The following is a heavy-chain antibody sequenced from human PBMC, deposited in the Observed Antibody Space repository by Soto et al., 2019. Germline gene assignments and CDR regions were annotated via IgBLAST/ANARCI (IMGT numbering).Heavy chain of an antibody. Sequence: ASVKVSCKASGFTFTGHHIHWVRQAPGQGLEWMGWINPNSGGTSYAQKFQGRVTMTRDTSITTAYMELSRLSSDDTAVYCCAKSGSSFRPSLGYFDYWGQGTLVTVSS. J-gene: IGHJ4*02. CDR1: GFTFTGHH. CDR2: INPNSGGT. CDR3: AKSGSSFRPSLGYFDY. V-gene: IGHV1-2*02. D-gene: IGHD1-26*01.